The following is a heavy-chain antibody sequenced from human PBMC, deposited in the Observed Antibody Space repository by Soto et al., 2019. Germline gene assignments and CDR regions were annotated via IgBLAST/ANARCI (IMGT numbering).Heavy chain of an antibody. V-gene: IGHV3-30*18. CDR3: AKEGPITNWYFDY. J-gene: IGHJ4*02. Sequence: QVQLVESGGGVVQPGRSLRLSCAACAFTFSSYGRHCVRQAPGKGLEWVTVISYDGNVAYYADSVKGRFTISRDNSKNTLYLQMYSLRTEDTAMYYCAKEGPITNWYFDYWGQGTLVTVSS. D-gene: IGHD1-1*01. CDR1: AFTFSSYG. CDR2: ISYDGNVA.